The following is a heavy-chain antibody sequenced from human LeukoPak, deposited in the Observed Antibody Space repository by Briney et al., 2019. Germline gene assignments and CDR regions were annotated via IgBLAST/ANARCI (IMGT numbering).Heavy chain of an antibody. D-gene: IGHD3-10*01. CDR1: GGSFSGYY. V-gene: IGHV4-34*09. J-gene: IGHJ4*02. CDR3: ARDGGLLWFGEPSGYFDY. CDR2: IHYSGSA. Sequence: SETLSLTCAVYGGSFSGYYWTWIRQPPGKGLEWIGEIHYSGSATYNPSLKSRVTISVDTSKNQFSLKLSSVTAADTAVYYCARDGGLLWFGEPSGYFDYWGQGTLVTVSS.